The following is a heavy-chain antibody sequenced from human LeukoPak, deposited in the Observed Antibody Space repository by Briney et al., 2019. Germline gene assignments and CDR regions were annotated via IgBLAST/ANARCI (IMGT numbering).Heavy chain of an antibody. CDR1: GGSISSYY. CDR2: IYYSGST. V-gene: IGHV4-59*12. Sequence: SETLSLTCTVSGGSISSYYWSWIRQPPGKGLEWNGYIYYSGSTYYNPSLKSRVTISVDTSKNQFSLKLSSVTAADTAVYYCARVRYFDWIFDYWGQGTLVTVSS. D-gene: IGHD3-9*01. CDR3: ARVRYFDWIFDY. J-gene: IGHJ4*02.